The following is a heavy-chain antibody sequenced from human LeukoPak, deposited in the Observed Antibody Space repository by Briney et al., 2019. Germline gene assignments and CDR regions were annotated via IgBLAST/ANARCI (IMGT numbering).Heavy chain of an antibody. V-gene: IGHV3-7*01. CDR3: ARLQWPQLRAFDI. J-gene: IGHJ3*02. CDR2: IKQDESAK. Sequence: EGSLRLSCAASGFIFDNYWMSWVRQAPEKGLEWVANIKQDESAKYYVDSVKGRFTISRDNAKNTLYLQMDSLRADDTAVYYCARLQWPQLRAFDIWGQGTMVTVSS. D-gene: IGHD5-24*01. CDR1: GFIFDNYW.